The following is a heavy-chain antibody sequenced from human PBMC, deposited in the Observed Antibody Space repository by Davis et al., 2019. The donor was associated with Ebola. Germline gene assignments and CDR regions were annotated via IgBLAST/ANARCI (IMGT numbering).Heavy chain of an antibody. V-gene: IGHV6-1*01. CDR1: GDIVSGSSGA. CDR3: ARGWLRSAFDQ. Sequence: PSETLSLTCAISGDIVSGSSGAWNWIRQSPSRGLEWLGRTYYSSKWYTDSTLSVKSRITISADTAKNQLSLHLDSVTPEDTAVYYCARGWLRSAFDQWGQGTLVTVSS. D-gene: IGHD5-12*01. CDR2: TYYSSKWYT. J-gene: IGHJ4*02.